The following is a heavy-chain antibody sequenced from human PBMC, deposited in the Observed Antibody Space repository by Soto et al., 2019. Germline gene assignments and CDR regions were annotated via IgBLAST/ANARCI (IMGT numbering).Heavy chain of an antibody. D-gene: IGHD5-18*01. CDR3: SHGYYQYFNS. V-gene: IGHV3-15*07. J-gene: IGHJ4*02. Sequence: PGGSLRLSCAVSGVTLTNVWMNWVRQAPGKGPEWVGRIKSNTDGGTTDYAAPVKGRFTVSRDDSENTLYLQMNSLKTDVTAVYYCSHGYYQYFNSWGQGTLVTVSS. CDR1: GVTLTNVW. CDR2: IKSNTDGGTT.